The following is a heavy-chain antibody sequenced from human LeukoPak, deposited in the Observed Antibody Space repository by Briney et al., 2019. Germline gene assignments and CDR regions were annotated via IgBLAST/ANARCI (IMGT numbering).Heavy chain of an antibody. CDR2: IYHSGST. V-gene: IGHV4-38-2*02. Sequence: SETLSLTCTVSGYSISSGYYWGWIRQPPGKGLEWIGGIYHSGSTYYNPSLKSRVTISVDTSKTRFSLKLSSVTAADTAVYYCARGSDVGDFDYWGQGTLVTVSS. J-gene: IGHJ4*02. CDR1: GYSISSGYY. D-gene: IGHD3-10*02. CDR3: ARGSDVGDFDY.